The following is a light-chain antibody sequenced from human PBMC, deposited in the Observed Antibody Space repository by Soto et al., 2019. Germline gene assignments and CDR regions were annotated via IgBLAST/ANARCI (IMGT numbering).Light chain of an antibody. V-gene: IGKV3-20*01. CDR1: QRMTNNF. Sequence: EIVLTQSPDTLSLSPGERVTLSCRASQRMTNNFLAWFQQKPGLAPRLLIHGASTKTSGVPDRFTGGGSGTDFVLTISRVEPEDFAMYYCQQYGRSPFTFGQGTKLQIK. CDR3: QQYGRSPFT. J-gene: IGKJ2*01. CDR2: GAS.